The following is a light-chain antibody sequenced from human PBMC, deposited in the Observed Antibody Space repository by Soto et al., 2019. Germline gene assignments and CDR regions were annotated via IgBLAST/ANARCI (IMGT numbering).Light chain of an antibody. J-gene: IGLJ2*01. CDR3: SLYTSSSTVV. CDR1: SSDVGSYNR. V-gene: IGLV2-18*01. CDR2: EVS. Sequence: QSALTQPPSVSGSPGQSVTISCTGTSSDVGSYNRVSWYQQPPGTAPKLMIYEVSNRPSGVPDRFSGSKSGNTASLTISGLQAEDEADYYCSLYTSSSTVVFGGGTEVTVL.